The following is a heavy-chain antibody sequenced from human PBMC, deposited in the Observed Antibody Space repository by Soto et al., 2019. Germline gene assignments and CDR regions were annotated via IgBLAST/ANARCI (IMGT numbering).Heavy chain of an antibody. Sequence: PSDTLSLTCTLSGGSIISRRYYWGWIRQPPGKGLEWIGSIYSSGSTYYNPSLKSRVTISVDTSKNQFSLKLSSVTAADTAVHYCATPVSSGYQAFEVWGQGTMVT. CDR2: IYSSGST. CDR1: GGSIISRRYY. D-gene: IGHD3-22*01. V-gene: IGHV4-39*01. J-gene: IGHJ3*01. CDR3: ATPVSSGYQAFEV.